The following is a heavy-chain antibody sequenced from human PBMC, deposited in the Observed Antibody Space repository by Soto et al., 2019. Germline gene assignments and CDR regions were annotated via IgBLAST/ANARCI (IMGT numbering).Heavy chain of an antibody. J-gene: IGHJ4*02. CDR1: GFTFTSHC. D-gene: IGHD6-19*01. Sequence: GGSLRLSCAGSGFTFTSHCMHWVRQAPCKGLDWVAAISSTGINQYYADSVKGRFTISRSDSTNTLYLEMKSLRVEDTAIYYCARLSASTSGWYGSGWGTFDSSGQGTLVTFSS. CDR2: ISSTGINQ. V-gene: IGHV3-30*03. CDR3: ARLSASTSGWYGSGWGTFDS.